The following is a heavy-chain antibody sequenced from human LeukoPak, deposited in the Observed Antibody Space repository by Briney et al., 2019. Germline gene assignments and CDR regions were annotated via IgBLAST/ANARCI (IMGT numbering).Heavy chain of an antibody. CDR2: ISSSGSTI. J-gene: IGHJ4*02. Sequence: PGGSLRLSCAASGFTFSSYEMNWVRQAPGKGLEWVSYISSSGSTIYYADSVEGRFTISRDNAKNSLYLQMNSLRAEDTAVYYCARGGYSSGWSLGYWGQGTLVTVSS. D-gene: IGHD6-19*01. CDR3: ARGGYSSGWSLGY. CDR1: GFTFSSYE. V-gene: IGHV3-48*03.